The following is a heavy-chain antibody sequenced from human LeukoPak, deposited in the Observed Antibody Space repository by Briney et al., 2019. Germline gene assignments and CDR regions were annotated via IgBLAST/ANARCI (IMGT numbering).Heavy chain of an antibody. V-gene: IGHV3-30*02. CDR1: GLSFSSYG. CDR2: IRYDGSNK. D-gene: IGHD3-22*01. Sequence: GGSLRLSCVASGLSFSSYGMHWVRQAPGKGLEWVAFIRYDGSNKYYADSVKGRFTISRDNSKNTLYLQMNSLRVEDTALYYCAKYYRENSGASPLDYWGQGTRVTVSS. J-gene: IGHJ4*02. CDR3: AKYYRENSGASPLDY.